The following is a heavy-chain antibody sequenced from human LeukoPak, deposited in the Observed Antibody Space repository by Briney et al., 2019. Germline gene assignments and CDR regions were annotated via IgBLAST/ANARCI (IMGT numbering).Heavy chain of an antibody. V-gene: IGHV4-34*01. CDR2: INHSGST. Sequence: PSETLSLTCAVYGGSFSGYYWSWIRQPPGKGLEWMGEINHSGSTNYNPSLKSRVTISVDTSKNQFSLKLSSVTAADTAVYYCARGRTLVVPAAEGPYYFDYWGQGTLVTVSS. D-gene: IGHD2-2*01. CDR1: GGSFSGYY. CDR3: ARGRTLVVPAAEGPYYFDY. J-gene: IGHJ4*02.